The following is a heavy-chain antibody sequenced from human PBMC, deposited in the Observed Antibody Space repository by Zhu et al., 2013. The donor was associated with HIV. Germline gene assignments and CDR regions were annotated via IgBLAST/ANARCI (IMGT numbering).Heavy chain of an antibody. D-gene: IGHD3-22*01. V-gene: IGHV1-18*01. CDR3: ARDRLDSRDYSFASPPTPXWL. J-gene: IGHJ1*01. Sequence: QDRLVQSGVEVKKPGASVKVSCRSSGYMFINYGIAWVRQGPGQGLEWLGWISGHNGNTNYAQKFRDRVTLTTDRPTGTAYMELKRLTSDDTAIYYCARDRLDSRDYSFASPPTPXWLWGQGTLVTVSS. CDR2: ISGHNGNT. CDR1: GYMFINYG.